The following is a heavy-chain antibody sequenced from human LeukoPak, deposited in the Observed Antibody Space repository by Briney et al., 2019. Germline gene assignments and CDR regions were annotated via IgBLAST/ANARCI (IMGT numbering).Heavy chain of an antibody. Sequence: GGSLRLSCAASGFTFDDYAMHWVRQAPGKGLEWVSGISWNSGSIGYADSVKGRFTISRDNAKNSLYLQMNSLRAEDTAVYYCARVDRDIVGARIDYWGQGTLVTVSS. CDR1: GFTFDDYA. J-gene: IGHJ4*02. CDR2: ISWNSGSI. CDR3: ARVDRDIVGARIDY. D-gene: IGHD1-26*01. V-gene: IGHV3-9*01.